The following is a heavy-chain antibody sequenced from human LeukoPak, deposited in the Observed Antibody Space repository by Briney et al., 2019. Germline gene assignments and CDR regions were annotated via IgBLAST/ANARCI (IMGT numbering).Heavy chain of an antibody. CDR1: GFIFSSYG. D-gene: IGHD3-22*01. CDR2: ISESGGTT. V-gene: IGHV3-23*01. CDR3: ARRDWYDYDTSRGYYFDY. J-gene: IGHJ4*02. Sequence: RGSLRLSCAASGFIFSSYGMSWVRQAPGKGLEWVSSISESGGTTNYADSVKGRFTISRDNSKSTLYLQMNSLRAEDTAVYYCARRDWYDYDTSRGYYFDYWGQGTLVTVSS.